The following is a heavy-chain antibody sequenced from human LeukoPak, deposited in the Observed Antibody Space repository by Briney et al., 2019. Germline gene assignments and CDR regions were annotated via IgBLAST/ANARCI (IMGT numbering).Heavy chain of an antibody. CDR3: ARVLVVSSDAFDI. CDR1: GYTFTSYA. D-gene: IGHD3-22*01. CDR2: ISTYTGNT. J-gene: IGHJ3*02. Sequence: ASVKVSCKTSGYTFTSYAISWVRQAPGQGLECMGWISTYTGNTDYAQKLQGRVTMATDTSTSTAYMELRSLSSDDTAVYYCARVLVVSSDAFDIWGQGTMVTVSS. V-gene: IGHV1-18*01.